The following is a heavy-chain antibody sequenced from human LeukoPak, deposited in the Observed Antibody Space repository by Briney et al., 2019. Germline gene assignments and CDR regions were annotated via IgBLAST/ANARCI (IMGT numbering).Heavy chain of an antibody. CDR1: GFIVTQNY. V-gene: IGHV3-53*01. J-gene: IGHJ4*02. CDR3: ARVEDSGSADY. D-gene: IGHD3-10*01. CDR2: IYSAGRT. Sequence: GDSLRLSCAASGFIVTQNYMTWVRQAPGKGLEWVSVIYSAGRTYYSDSVRGRFTISRDNSNNTLYLQMNSLRAEDTAVYYCARVEDSGSADYWGQGTLVTVSS.